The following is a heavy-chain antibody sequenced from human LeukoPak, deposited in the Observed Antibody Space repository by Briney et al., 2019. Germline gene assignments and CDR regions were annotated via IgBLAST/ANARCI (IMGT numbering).Heavy chain of an antibody. CDR3: ARDITYFDPWSDYYTGENFDY. V-gene: IGHV1-46*01. J-gene: IGHJ4*02. D-gene: IGHD3-3*01. CDR2: INPSGGST. Sequence: GASVKVSCKASGYTFTSYYMHWVRQAPGQGLEWMGIINPSGGSTSYAQKFQGRVTMTRDTSTSTVYMELSSLRSEDTAVYYCARDITYFDPWSDYYTGENFDYWGQGTLVTVSS. CDR1: GYTFTSYY.